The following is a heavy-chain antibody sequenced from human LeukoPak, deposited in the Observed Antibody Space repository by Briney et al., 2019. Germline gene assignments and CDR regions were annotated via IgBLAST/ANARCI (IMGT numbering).Heavy chain of an antibody. CDR3: AKLKTPPMVRGVKADAFDI. V-gene: IGHV3-23*01. CDR2: ISGSGGST. J-gene: IGHJ3*02. Sequence: GGSLRLSCAASGLTFSSYAMSWVRQAPGKGLEWVSAISGSGGSTYYADSVKGRFTISRDNSKNTLYLQMNSLRAEDTAVYYCAKLKTPPMVRGVKADAFDIWGQGTMVTVSS. CDR1: GLTFSSYA. D-gene: IGHD3-10*01.